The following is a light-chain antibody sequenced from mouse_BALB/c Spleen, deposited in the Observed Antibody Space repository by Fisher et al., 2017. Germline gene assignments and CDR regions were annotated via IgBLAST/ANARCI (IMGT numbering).Light chain of an antibody. J-gene: IGKJ1*01. Sequence: IVLTQSTAIMSASPGEKVTMTCSASSSVSYMYWYQQKPGSSPRLLIYDTSNLASGVPARFSGSGSGTSYSLTISSVEAEDAATYYCQQYHSYPRTFGGGTKLEIK. CDR3: QQYHSYPRT. CDR2: DTS. V-gene: IGKV4-55*01. CDR1: SSVSY.